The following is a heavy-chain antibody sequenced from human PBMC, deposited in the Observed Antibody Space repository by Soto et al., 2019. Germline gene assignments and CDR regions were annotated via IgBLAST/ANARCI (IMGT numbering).Heavy chain of an antibody. CDR2: ISGSGGST. CDR3: AKDGRRWVAVAGTTDY. V-gene: IGHV3-23*01. D-gene: IGHD6-19*01. J-gene: IGHJ4*02. Sequence: EVQLLESGGGLVQPGGSLRLSCAASGFTFSSYAMSWVRQAPGKGLEWVSAISGSGGSTYYADSVKGRFTISRDNSKNTLYLQMNSLRAEDTAVYYCAKDGRRWVAVAGTTDYWGQGTLVTVSS. CDR1: GFTFSSYA.